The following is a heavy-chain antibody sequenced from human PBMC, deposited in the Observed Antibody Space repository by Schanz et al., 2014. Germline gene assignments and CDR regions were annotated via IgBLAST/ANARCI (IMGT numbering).Heavy chain of an antibody. CDR2: ISSSSGTI. CDR1: GFTFSNYG. Sequence: VQLVESGGDLVKPGGSLRLSCEASGFTFSNYGMNWVRQAPEKGLEWVSYISSSSGTIYYADSVKGRFTISRDNGKKSLSLQMNSLGPEDTAVYFGARDYEGAFYSPRHDAFDVWGQGTVVTVSS. CDR3: ARDYEGAFYSPRHDAFDV. D-gene: IGHD2-15*01. V-gene: IGHV3-48*01. J-gene: IGHJ3*01.